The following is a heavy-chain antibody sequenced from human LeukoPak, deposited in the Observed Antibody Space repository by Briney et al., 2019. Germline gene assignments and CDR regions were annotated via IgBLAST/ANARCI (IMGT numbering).Heavy chain of an antibody. CDR1: GLTFSSYS. Sequence: GGSLRLSCAASGLTFSSYSMNWVRQAPGKVLEWVSSISRSSSYIYYADSVKGRFTISRDNAKNPLYLQMNSLRAEDTAVYYCAKDITMIVVVPDYWGQGTMVTVSS. J-gene: IGHJ4*02. V-gene: IGHV3-21*01. D-gene: IGHD3-22*01. CDR2: ISRSSSYI. CDR3: AKDITMIVVVPDY.